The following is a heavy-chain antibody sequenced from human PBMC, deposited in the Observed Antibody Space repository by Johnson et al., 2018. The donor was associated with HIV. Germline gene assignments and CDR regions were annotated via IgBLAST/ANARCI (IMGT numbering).Heavy chain of an antibody. V-gene: IGHV3-13*01. Sequence: QLVESGGGLVQPGGSLRLSCAASGFTFSSYDMHWVRQATGKGLEWVSAIGTAGDTYYPGSVKGRFTISRENAKNSLYLQMNSLRAGDTAVYYCARGGIAARIDAFDIWGQGTMVTVSS. CDR1: GFTFSSYD. CDR3: ARGGIAARIDAFDI. D-gene: IGHD6-6*01. CDR2: IGTAGDT. J-gene: IGHJ3*02.